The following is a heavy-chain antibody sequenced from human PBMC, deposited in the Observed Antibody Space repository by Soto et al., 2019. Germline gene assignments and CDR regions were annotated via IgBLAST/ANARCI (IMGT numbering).Heavy chain of an antibody. V-gene: IGHV4-59*01. CDR1: GGSISSYY. CDR3: ARGVYYDFWSGYYTESSAGMDV. Sequence: QVQLQESGPGLVKPSETLSLTCTVSGGSISSYYWSWIRQPPGKGLEWIGYIYYSGSTNYNPSLKSRDTISVDTSKNQFSLKLSSVTAADTAVYYCARGVYYDFWSGYYTESSAGMDVWGQGTTVTVSS. J-gene: IGHJ6*02. D-gene: IGHD3-3*01. CDR2: IYYSGST.